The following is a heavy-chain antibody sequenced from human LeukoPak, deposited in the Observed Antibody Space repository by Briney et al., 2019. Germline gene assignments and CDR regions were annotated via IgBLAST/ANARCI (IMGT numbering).Heavy chain of an antibody. D-gene: IGHD2-2*01. V-gene: IGHV1-69*05. Sequence: VASVKVSCKAFGGTFSSYAISWVRQAPGQGLEWMGGIIPIFGTANYAQKFQGRVTITTDESTSTAYMELSSLRSEDTAVYYCARGVWGYCSSTSCPNWFDPWGQGTLVTVSS. CDR2: IIPIFGTA. J-gene: IGHJ5*02. CDR3: ARGVWGYCSSTSCPNWFDP. CDR1: GGTFSSYA.